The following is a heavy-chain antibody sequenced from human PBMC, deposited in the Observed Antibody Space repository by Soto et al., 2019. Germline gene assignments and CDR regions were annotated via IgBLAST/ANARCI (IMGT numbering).Heavy chain of an antibody. Sequence: QVQLVESGGGVVQPGGSLRLSCAASGFTFRNHAMHWVRQAPGKGLECLAVIAHDGSNAFYRDSVKGRFTGCRDNSKNTLYLYMNSLRSEDTGVYYCARGDREDILVVVGARPGEYGTDIWGQGTTVIVSS. CDR2: IAHDGSNA. J-gene: IGHJ6*02. V-gene: IGHV3-30-3*01. D-gene: IGHD2-15*01. CDR3: ARGDREDILVVVGARPGEYGTDI. CDR1: GFTFRNHA.